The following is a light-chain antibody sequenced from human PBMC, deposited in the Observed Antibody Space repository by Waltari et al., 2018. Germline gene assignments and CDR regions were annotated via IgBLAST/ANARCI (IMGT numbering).Light chain of an antibody. V-gene: IGKV3-15*01. CDR2: DAS. Sequence: EIVMTQSPATLSVSPGDRATLSCRASQSVSSNLVWYQQKPGQAPRLLIYDASTRATGIPARFSGSGSGTEFTLTISSLQSEDFAVYHCQQYNNWPRVFGPGTKVDIK. J-gene: IGKJ3*01. CDR1: QSVSSN. CDR3: QQYNNWPRV.